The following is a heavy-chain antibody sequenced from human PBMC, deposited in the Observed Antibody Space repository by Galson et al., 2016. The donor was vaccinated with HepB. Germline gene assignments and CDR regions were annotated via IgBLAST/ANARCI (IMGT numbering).Heavy chain of an antibody. CDR2: ISHRGST. CDR1: GGPFSVYY. V-gene: IGHV4-34*01. CDR3: ACSGQDWADY. Sequence: SETLSLTCAVYGGPFSVYYCSWIRQPPGKGLEWIGEISHRGSTNYNPSLKSRVTISGDTSKNQFSLKMRSVTVADTAIYYFACSGQDWADYWGQGTLVTVSS. J-gene: IGHJ4*02. D-gene: IGHD6-19*01.